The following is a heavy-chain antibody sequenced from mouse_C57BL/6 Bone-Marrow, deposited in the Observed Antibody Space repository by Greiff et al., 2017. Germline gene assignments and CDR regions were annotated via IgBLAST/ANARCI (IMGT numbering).Heavy chain of an antibody. Sequence: EVQLQQSGAELVRPGASVKLSCTASGFNIKDDYMHWVKQRPEQGLEWIGWIDPENGDTEYASKFKGKATITAETSSNTAYLQLSSLTSDDTAVYYCTSPATCYFDYWGQGTTLTVSS. CDR2: IDPENGDT. J-gene: IGHJ2*01. CDR3: TSPATCYFDY. CDR1: GFNIKDDY. V-gene: IGHV14-4*01. D-gene: IGHD1-1*01.